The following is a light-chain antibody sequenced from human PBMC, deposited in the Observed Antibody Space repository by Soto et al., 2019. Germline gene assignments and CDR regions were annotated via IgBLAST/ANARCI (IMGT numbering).Light chain of an antibody. J-gene: IGKJ1*01. CDR1: QSVSNDF. CDR2: GAS. CDR3: QQYGSSPPMT. Sequence: EIVLTQSPGILSLSPGERATLSCRASQSVSNDFLAWYQQKPGQAPRLLIYGASTRATDFPDRFSGSGSGADCTLTISRLEPEAFAVYYCQQYGSSPPMTFGHGTQVE. V-gene: IGKV3-20*01.